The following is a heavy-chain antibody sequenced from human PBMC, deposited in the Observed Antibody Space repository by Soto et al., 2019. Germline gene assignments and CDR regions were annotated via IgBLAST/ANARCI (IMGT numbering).Heavy chain of an antibody. Sequence: SETLSLTCTVSGGSISSSSYYWGWIRQPPGKGLEWIGSIYYSGSTYYNPSLKSRVTISVDRSKNQFSLKLSSVTAADTAVYYCARGLNTAAALDYWGQGTLVTVS. V-gene: IGHV4-39*07. CDR3: ARGLNTAAALDY. J-gene: IGHJ4*02. CDR1: GGSISSSSYY. CDR2: IYYSGST. D-gene: IGHD6-13*01.